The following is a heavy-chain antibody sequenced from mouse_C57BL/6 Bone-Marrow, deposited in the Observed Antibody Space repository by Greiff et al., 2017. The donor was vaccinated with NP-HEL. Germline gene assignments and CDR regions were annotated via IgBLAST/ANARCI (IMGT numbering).Heavy chain of an antibody. V-gene: IGHV1-18*01. Sequence: EVQLQQSGPELVKPGASVKIPCKASGYTFTDYNMDWVKQSHGKSLEWIGDINPNNGGTIYNQKFKGKATLTVDKSSSTAYMELRSLTSEDTAVYYCARWDCWYFDVWGTGTTVTVSS. J-gene: IGHJ1*03. CDR1: GYTFTDYN. CDR2: INPNNGGT. CDR3: ARWDCWYFDV. D-gene: IGHD4-1*01.